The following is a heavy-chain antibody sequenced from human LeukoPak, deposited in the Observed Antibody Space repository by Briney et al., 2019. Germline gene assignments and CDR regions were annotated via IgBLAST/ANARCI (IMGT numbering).Heavy chain of an antibody. V-gene: IGHV1-8*01. CDR1: GYTFTSYD. CDR3: ARGYIAVAGTGDWFDP. D-gene: IGHD6-19*01. Sequence: LRASVKVSCKASGYTFTSYDINWVRQATGQGLEWMGWMNPNSGNTGYAQKFQGRVTMTRNTSISTAYMELSSLRSEDTAVYYCARGYIAVAGTGDWFDPWGQGTLVTVSS. J-gene: IGHJ5*02. CDR2: MNPNSGNT.